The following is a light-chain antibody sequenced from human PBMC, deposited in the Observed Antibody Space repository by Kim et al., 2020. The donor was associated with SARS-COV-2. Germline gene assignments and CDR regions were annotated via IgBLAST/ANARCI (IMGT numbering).Light chain of an antibody. CDR2: GAS. CDR1: QNIGGW. CDR3: QQYQTYSFN. V-gene: IGKV1-5*03. J-gene: IGKJ3*01. Sequence: DIQMTQSPSTLSAYVGDRVVITCRASQNIGGWLTWYQHKPGKAPKLLIYGASILGSGVPSRFSGSGSGTEFTLTISSLQPDDFATYYCQQYQTYSFNFGPGTKVDIK.